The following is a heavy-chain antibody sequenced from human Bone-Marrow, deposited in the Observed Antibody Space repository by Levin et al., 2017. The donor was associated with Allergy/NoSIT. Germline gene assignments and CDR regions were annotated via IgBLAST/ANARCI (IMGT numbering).Heavy chain of an antibody. CDR3: ASSLGT. D-gene: IGHD3-16*01. CDR1: GGSISSDSDY. J-gene: IGHJ5*02. V-gene: IGHV4-61*09. CDR2: IYTSGST. Sequence: ASETLSLTCTVSGGSISSDSDYWIWIRQPAGKGLEWIGHIYTSGSTFYSPSLKSRVTISLDTSKRQFSLKLSSVSAADTAVYYCASSLGTWGQGTLVIVSS.